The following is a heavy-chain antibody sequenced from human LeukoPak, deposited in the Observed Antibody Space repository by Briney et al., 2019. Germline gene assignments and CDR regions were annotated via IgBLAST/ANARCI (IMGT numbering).Heavy chain of an antibody. D-gene: IGHD6-13*01. Sequence: ASVKVSCKASGYIFTNYYMHWVRQAPGQGLEWMGWINPNSGGTNYAQKFQGRVTMTRDTSISTAYMELSRLRSDDTAVYYCAREGGIAAAEGMDVWGQGTTVTVSS. V-gene: IGHV1-2*02. J-gene: IGHJ6*02. CDR2: INPNSGGT. CDR1: GYIFTNYY. CDR3: AREGGIAAAEGMDV.